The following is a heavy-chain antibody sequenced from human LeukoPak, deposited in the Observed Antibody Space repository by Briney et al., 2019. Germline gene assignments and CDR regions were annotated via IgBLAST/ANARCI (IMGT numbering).Heavy chain of an antibody. D-gene: IGHD2-15*01. CDR1: GFTFSSYA. CDR3: ARDSHLGGSFSFDY. CDR2: ISYDGSNK. V-gene: IGHV3-30*04. Sequence: GGSLRLSCAASGFTFSSYAMHWVRQAPGKGLEWVAVISYDGSNKYYADSVKGRLTISRDNSKNTLYLQMNSLRAEDTAVYYCARDSHLGGSFSFDYWGQGTLVTVSS. J-gene: IGHJ4*02.